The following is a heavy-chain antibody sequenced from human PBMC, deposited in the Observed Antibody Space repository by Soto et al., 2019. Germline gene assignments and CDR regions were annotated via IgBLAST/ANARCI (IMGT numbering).Heavy chain of an antibody. CDR3: VRVVAIPGYPDN. CDR2: IVPIVDTS. V-gene: IGHV1-69*12. CDR1: GGTFSSYA. J-gene: IGHJ4*02. D-gene: IGHD5-12*01. Sequence: QVQLVQSGAEVRQPASSVKVSCKTSGGTFSSYAISWVRQAPGQGLEWMGGIVPIVDTSTYAQKFQGGVTITADESTSTVYMELSSLRSDDTAVYYCVRVVAIPGYPDNCGQGTLVTVSS.